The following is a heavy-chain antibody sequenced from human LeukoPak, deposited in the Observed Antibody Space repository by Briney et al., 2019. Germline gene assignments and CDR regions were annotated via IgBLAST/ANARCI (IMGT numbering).Heavy chain of an antibody. Sequence: PGGSLGLSCAASGFTFSRYSMHWVRQAPGKGLEWVSYISSGSSTIYYADSVKGRFTISRDNAKNSLYLQMNSLRDEDTAVYYCARDVSAAFDIWGQGTMVTVSS. CDR3: ARDVSAAFDI. CDR2: ISSGSSTI. J-gene: IGHJ3*02. CDR1: GFTFSRYS. V-gene: IGHV3-48*02.